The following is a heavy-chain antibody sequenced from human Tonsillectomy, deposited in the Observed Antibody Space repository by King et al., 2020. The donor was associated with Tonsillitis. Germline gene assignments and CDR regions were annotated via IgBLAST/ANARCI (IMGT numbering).Heavy chain of an antibody. CDR3: SRVLSWGAHQF. D-gene: IGHD3-16*01. CDR1: GFNFGDYA. V-gene: IGHV3-49*04. Sequence: VQLVQSGGGLEQPGRSLRLSCSTSGFNFGDYAMSWVRQAPGKGLEWVGFIRTKAHGGATEYAASVRGRFTISRDDSKSIAYLEMNSLKTEDTAVYYCSRVLSWGAHQFWGQGTLVTVSS. CDR2: IRTKAHGGAT. J-gene: IGHJ4*02.